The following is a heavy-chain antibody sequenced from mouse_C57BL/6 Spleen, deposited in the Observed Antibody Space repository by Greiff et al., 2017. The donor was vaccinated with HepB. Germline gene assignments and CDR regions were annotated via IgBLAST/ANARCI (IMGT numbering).Heavy chain of an antibody. V-gene: IGHV3-6*01. J-gene: IGHJ3*01. CDR2: ISYDGSN. D-gene: IGHD2-4*01. Sequence: EVQLQESGPGLVKPSQSLSLTCSVTGYSITSGYYWNWIRQFPGNKLEWMGYISYDGSNNYNPSLKNRISITRDTSKNQFFLKLNSVTTEDTATYYCARDDYDGLFAYWGQGTLVTVSA. CDR3: ARDDYDGLFAY. CDR1: GYSITSGYY.